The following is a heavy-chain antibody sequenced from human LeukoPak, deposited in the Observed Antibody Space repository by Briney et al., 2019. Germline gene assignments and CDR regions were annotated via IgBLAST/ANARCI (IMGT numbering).Heavy chain of an antibody. CDR1: GYIFTTYF. V-gene: IGHV1-46*01. Sequence: ASVKVSCKATGYIFTTYFMHWLRQAPGQGPEWMGIINPRGGSTDYAQKFQDRITMTSDTSTSTVYMELKSLTSEDTAVYFCARVGTTGATADNWGQGTLVTVSS. J-gene: IGHJ4*02. D-gene: IGHD4-11*01. CDR2: INPRGGST. CDR3: ARVGTTGATADN.